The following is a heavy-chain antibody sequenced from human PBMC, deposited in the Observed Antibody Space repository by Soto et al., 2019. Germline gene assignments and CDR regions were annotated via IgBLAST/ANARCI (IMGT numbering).Heavy chain of an antibody. CDR2: IGSGSRGT. CDR1: VFAVSNFA. CDR3: AAPRAAVPHTRYFDP. V-gene: IGHV3-23*01. J-gene: IGHJ5*02. Sequence: GSLRPSCAASVFAVSNFAMSWVRQAPGKGLEWVSAIGSGSRGTHYAESVEDRFTISRDDSKNTLYLQLNSLTAADTAVYYCAAPRAAVPHTRYFDPWGQGTLVTVSS. D-gene: IGHD6-13*01.